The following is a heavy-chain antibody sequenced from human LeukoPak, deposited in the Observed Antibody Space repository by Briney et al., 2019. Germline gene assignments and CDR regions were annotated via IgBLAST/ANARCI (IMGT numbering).Heavy chain of an antibody. D-gene: IGHD3-3*01. J-gene: IGHJ4*02. V-gene: IGHV3-53*01. Sequence: GGSLRLSCVASGFTFNSYWMSWVRQAPGNGLERVSVIYGDGRTSHSASVRGRFTISRDNSKNIVSLQMNNLRAEDTAVYYCARGRGLGVVSPYFDYWGQGTLVTVSS. CDR1: GFTFNSYW. CDR3: ARGRGLGVVSPYFDY. CDR2: IYGDGRT.